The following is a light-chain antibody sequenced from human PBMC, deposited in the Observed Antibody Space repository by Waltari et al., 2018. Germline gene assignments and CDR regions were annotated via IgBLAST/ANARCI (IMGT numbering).Light chain of an antibody. Sequence: QSALTQPPSASGSPGQSVTISCTGTSSDVGGDNYVSWYQQHPGKAPTPLIYQVPKRPTGVPGRFSGAKSGNTASLTGSGLQAEDDADYFCTSHAGTNSVFGGGTKLTVL. J-gene: IGLJ3*02. CDR1: SSDVGGDNY. V-gene: IGLV2-8*01. CDR3: TSHAGTNSV. CDR2: QVP.